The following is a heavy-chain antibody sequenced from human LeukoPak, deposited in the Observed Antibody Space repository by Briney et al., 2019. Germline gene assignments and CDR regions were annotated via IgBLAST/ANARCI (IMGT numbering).Heavy chain of an antibody. CDR1: GGFISSPSYY. J-gene: IGHJ4*02. CDR2: IYNSGTT. Sequence: SETLSLTCTVSGGFISSPSYYWGWIRQPPGKGLERIGSIYNSGTTYYNPSLKSRVTISVDTSKNHFSLKLSSVTAADTAVYYCARHRTVAGPLYFDYWGQGTLVTVSS. D-gene: IGHD6-19*01. CDR3: ARHRTVAGPLYFDY. V-gene: IGHV4-39*01.